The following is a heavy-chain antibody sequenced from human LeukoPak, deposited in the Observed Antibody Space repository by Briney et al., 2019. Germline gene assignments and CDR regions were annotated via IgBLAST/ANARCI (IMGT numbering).Heavy chain of an antibody. CDR3: ARGGSSSWYVLDY. CDR2: IYSGGNT. CDR1: GFTVSSNY. V-gene: IGHV3-53*01. Sequence: GGSLRLSCAASGFTVSSNYMSWVRQAPGKGLEWVSVIYSGGNTYYADSVKGRFTISRDNSKNTLYLQMNSLRAEDTAVYYCARGGSSSWYVLDYWGQGTLVTVSS. J-gene: IGHJ4*02. D-gene: IGHD6-13*01.